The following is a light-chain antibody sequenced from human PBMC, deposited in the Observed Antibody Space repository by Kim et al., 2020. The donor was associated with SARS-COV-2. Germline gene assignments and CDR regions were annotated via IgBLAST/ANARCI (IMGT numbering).Light chain of an antibody. V-gene: IGLV1-36*01. Sequence: QSVLTQPPSVSEAPRQRVTISCSGSRSSIGSKAVNWYQQLPGQPPKLLIYFDDLRPSGVSDRFSGSKSGTSASLAIRGLQSEDEADYYCAAWDDNLKGMIFGGGTQLTVL. J-gene: IGLJ2*01. CDR1: RSSIGSKA. CDR2: FDD. CDR3: AAWDDNLKGMI.